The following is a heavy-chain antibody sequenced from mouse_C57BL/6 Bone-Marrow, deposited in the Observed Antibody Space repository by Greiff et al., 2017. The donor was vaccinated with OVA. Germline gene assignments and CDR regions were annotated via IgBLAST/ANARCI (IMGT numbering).Heavy chain of an antibody. CDR3: AIRLFYAMDY. CDR1: GYTSTSYW. Sequence: QVQLQQPGAELVMPGASVKLSCKASGYTSTSYWMHWVKQRPGQGLEWIGEIDPSDSYTNYNQKFKGKSTLTVDKSSSTAYMQLSSLTSEDSAVYYCAIRLFYAMDYWGQGTSVTVSS. CDR2: IDPSDSYT. V-gene: IGHV1-69*01. J-gene: IGHJ4*01.